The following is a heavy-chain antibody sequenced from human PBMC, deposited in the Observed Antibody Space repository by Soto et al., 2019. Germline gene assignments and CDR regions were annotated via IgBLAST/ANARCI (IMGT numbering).Heavy chain of an antibody. CDR3: ARGRNGYENLPYFFGY. J-gene: IGHJ4*02. D-gene: IGHD1-1*01. Sequence: KPGGSLRLSCTASGFTFDGFGMSWFRQTPGKGLEWVGSIRSKAYSRTTEYAASVNGRFTISRDDSKSIAYLQMSSLKTEDAAVYYCARGRNGYENLPYFFGYWGQGTLVTVSS. CDR2: IRSKAYSRTT. V-gene: IGHV3-49*05. CDR1: GFTFDGFG.